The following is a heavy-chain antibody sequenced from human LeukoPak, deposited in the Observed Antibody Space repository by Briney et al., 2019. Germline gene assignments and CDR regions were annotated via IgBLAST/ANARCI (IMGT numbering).Heavy chain of an antibody. CDR3: ARDYLGATNFDY. D-gene: IGHD1-26*01. V-gene: IGHV3-7*01. CDR2: IQQDGSEK. CDR1: GFTFSSYW. Sequence: PGGSLRLSCAASGFTFSSYWMSWVRQAPGKGLEWVAKIQQDGSEKYYVDSVKGRFTISRDNAKNSLYLQMNSLRAEDTAVYYCARDYLGATNFDYWGQGTLVTVSS. J-gene: IGHJ4*02.